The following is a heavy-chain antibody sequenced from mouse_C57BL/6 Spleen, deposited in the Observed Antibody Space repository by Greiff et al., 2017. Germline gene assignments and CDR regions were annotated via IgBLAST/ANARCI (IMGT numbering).Heavy chain of an antibody. J-gene: IGHJ1*03. CDR1: GYTFTSYW. V-gene: IGHV1-52*01. CDR2: IDPSDSET. CDR3: ARSRDYYGSSYWYFDV. D-gene: IGHD1-1*01. Sequence: VQLQQPGAELVRPGSSVKLSCKASGYTFTSYWMHWVKQRPIQGLEWIGNIDPSDSETHYNQKFKDKATLTVDKSSSTAYMQLSSLTSEDSAVYYCARSRDYYGSSYWYFDVWGTGTTVTVSS.